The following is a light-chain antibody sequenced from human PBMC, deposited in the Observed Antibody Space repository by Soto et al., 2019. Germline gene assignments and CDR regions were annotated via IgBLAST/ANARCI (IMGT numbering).Light chain of an antibody. Sequence: DIPMTQSPPSLSASVGDRVTITCRASQNIDNYLNWYQQKPGEPPKLLIYTTSILQSGVPSRFSGSGSGTDFTLTISSLRPEDFATYYCQQTYITPRTFGQGTKLEIK. V-gene: IGKV1-39*01. CDR1: QNIDNY. CDR2: TTS. J-gene: IGKJ2*01. CDR3: QQTYITPRT.